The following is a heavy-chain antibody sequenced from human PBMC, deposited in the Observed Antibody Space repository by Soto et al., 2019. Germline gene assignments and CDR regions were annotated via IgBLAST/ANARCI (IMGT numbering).Heavy chain of an antibody. CDR2: ISAYNGNT. Sequence: ASVKVSCKASGYTFTSYGISWVRQAPGQGLEWMGWISAYNGNTNYAQKLQGRVTMTTDTSTSTAYMELRSLRSDDTAVYYCARRWGYDILTGYYRGHYYYYGMDVWGQGTTVTVS. V-gene: IGHV1-18*01. CDR1: GYTFTSYG. D-gene: IGHD3-9*01. CDR3: ARRWGYDILTGYYRGHYYYYGMDV. J-gene: IGHJ6*02.